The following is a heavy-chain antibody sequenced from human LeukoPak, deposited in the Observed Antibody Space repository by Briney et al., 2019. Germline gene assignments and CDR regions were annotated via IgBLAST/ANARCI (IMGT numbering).Heavy chain of an antibody. CDR2: IYPGDSDT. CDR3: ARHETGPYFDY. D-gene: IGHD1-1*01. J-gene: IGHJ4*02. Sequence: GESRKISCNGSGYSFTSDWIGWVRQMPGKGLECMGIIYPGDSDTRYSPSFQGQVTISADKSISTAYLQWSSLKASDTAIYYCARHETGPYFDYWGQGTLVTVSS. CDR1: GYSFTSDW. V-gene: IGHV5-51*01.